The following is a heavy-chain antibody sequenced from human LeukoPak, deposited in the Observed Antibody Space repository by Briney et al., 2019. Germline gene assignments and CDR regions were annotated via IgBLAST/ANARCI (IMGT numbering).Heavy chain of an antibody. CDR3: ITAERYYNIEYFDY. J-gene: IGHJ4*02. Sequence: SGGSLRLTCAASGFSFSNAWMDWVRQAPGKGLEWVGRIKSKTDGGTTDYAAPVKGRFTISRDDSKNTLYLQMNSLKTEDTAVYYCITAERYYNIEYFDYWGQGTLVTVSS. CDR2: IKSKTDGGTT. D-gene: IGHD3-22*01. V-gene: IGHV3-15*01. CDR1: GFSFSNAW.